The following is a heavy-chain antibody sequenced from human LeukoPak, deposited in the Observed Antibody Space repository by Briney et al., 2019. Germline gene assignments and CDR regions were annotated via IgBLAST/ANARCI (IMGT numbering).Heavy chain of an antibody. J-gene: IGHJ4*02. CDR3: ARRLTATRAFDY. D-gene: IGHD5-12*01. CDR2: IYHSGST. Sequence: SETLSLTCTVSGYSISSGYYWGWIRQPPGKGLEWIGSIYHSGSTYYNPSLKSRVTISVDTSKNQFSLSLSSVTATDTAVYYCARRLTATRAFDYWGQGTLVTVS. V-gene: IGHV4-38-2*02. CDR1: GYSISSGYY.